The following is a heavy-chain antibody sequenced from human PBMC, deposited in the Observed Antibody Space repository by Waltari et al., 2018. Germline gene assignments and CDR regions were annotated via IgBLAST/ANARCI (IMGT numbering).Heavy chain of an antibody. CDR3: AREACSGGACYSHDY. Sequence: QVQLVQSGAEVKMTGASVKVSCKTSGYTFTTYYMHWVRQAPGQGLEWMGWIHPNRGGTKYAQKFQGWVTMTRDTSISTAYMEVSRLRSDDTAVYYCAREACSGGACYSHDYWGQGTLVTVSS. J-gene: IGHJ4*02. D-gene: IGHD2-15*01. CDR2: IHPNRGGT. CDR1: GYTFTTYY. V-gene: IGHV1-2*04.